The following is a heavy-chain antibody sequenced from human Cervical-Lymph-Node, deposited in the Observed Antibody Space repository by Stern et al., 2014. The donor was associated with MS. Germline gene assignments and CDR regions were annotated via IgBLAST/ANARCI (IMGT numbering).Heavy chain of an antibody. CDR1: GYNFASYW. V-gene: IGHV5-51*01. CDR2: IYPDDSDA. D-gene: IGHD3-10*01. J-gene: IGHJ4*02. Sequence: EMQLVESGAEVKKPGESLKISCKGSGYNFASYWIGWVRQVPGKGLEWMGIIYPDDSDARYTPSFQGQVTMSADKSIGTAYLQWSSLKASDTAFYFCARKGTYGLAYWGQGALVTVSS. CDR3: ARKGTYGLAY.